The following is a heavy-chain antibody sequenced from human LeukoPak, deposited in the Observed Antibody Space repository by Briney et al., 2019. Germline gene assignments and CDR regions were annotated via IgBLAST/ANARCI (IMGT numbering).Heavy chain of an antibody. D-gene: IGHD3-16*01. Sequence: EGSLRLSCAASGFTFSSYSMNWVRQAPGKGLEWVSYISSLSGTINYADSVKGRFIISRDNAKNSMFLQMNSLRAEDTAVYYCVRDQGGAVSYWGQGTLVTVSS. J-gene: IGHJ4*02. CDR2: ISSLSGTI. V-gene: IGHV3-48*01. CDR1: GFTFSSYS. CDR3: VRDQGGAVSY.